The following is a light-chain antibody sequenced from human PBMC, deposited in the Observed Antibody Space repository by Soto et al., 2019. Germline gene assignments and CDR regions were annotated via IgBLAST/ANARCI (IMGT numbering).Light chain of an antibody. CDR3: QHSKSNSEA. J-gene: IGKJ1*01. Sequence: DIQMTQSPSTLSGSVGDRVTITCRASQTISSWVAWYQQKPGKAPKLLIYKASTLKSGGPSRFSGSGSGTEFTLTISSLQPDDFATYYCQHSKSNSEAFGQRAKVELK. CDR2: KAS. V-gene: IGKV1-5*03. CDR1: QTISSW.